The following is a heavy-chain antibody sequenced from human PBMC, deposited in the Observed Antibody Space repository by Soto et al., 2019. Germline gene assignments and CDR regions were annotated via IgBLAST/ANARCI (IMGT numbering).Heavy chain of an antibody. Sequence: PSETLSLTCTVSGGSISSNSYYWGWIRQPPGKGLEWIGSIYSVGSTYYNPSLKSRVTISVDTSKDQFSLKLTSVTAADTAVYYCAGSGHSSSCPFHYWGQGTLVTVSS. CDR2: IYSVGST. J-gene: IGHJ4*02. CDR3: AGSGHSSSCPFHY. CDR1: GGSISSNSYY. D-gene: IGHD6-13*01. V-gene: IGHV4-39*01.